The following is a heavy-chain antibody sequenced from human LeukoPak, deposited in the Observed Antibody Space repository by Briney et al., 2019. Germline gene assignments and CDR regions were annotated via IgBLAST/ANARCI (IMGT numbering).Heavy chain of an antibody. V-gene: IGHV3-53*01. J-gene: IGHJ3*01. D-gene: IGHD3-10*01. Sequence: PGGSQRLSCAASGFTFSSYAMTWVRQAPGKGLEWVSVIYSGGGTYYADSVKGRFTISRDSSENTLFLQMNTLRAEDTAMYYCARGISLVRGAMSGFDVWGQGTMVTVSS. CDR2: IYSGGGT. CDR1: GFTFSSYA. CDR3: ARGISLVRGAMSGFDV.